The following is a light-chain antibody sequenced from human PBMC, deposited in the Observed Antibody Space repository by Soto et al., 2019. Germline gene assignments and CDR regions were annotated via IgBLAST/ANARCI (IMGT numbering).Light chain of an antibody. Sequence: DIQMTQSPSSLSASAGDRVTITCQASQNINNYLNWYQQKPGRAPKLLIYDASNLEAEVPSRFRGSGSGTDFTFTISRLQPEDIATYYCQQYENLPTFGQGTRLEIK. J-gene: IGKJ5*01. CDR2: DAS. CDR3: QQYENLPT. V-gene: IGKV1-33*01. CDR1: QNINNY.